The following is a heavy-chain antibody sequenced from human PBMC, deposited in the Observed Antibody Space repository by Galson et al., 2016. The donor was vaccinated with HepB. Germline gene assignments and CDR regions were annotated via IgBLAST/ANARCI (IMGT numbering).Heavy chain of an antibody. D-gene: IGHD5-12*01. CDR2: INPTDVTT. CDR3: ARGADSGYDLGDY. CDR1: GYTFSDYY. Sequence: QSGAEVKKPGASVKVSCKASGYTFSDYYMHWVRQAPGQGLEWMGIINPTDVTTTYAQKFQGRVTMTRDTSTSTVYMELSSLRSADTAVYYCARGADSGYDLGDYWGQGTLVTVSS. J-gene: IGHJ4*02. V-gene: IGHV1-46*01.